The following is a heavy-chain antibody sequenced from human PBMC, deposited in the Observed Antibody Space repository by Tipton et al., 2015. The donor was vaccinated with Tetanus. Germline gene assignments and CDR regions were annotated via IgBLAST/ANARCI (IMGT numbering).Heavy chain of an antibody. V-gene: IGHV4-59*08. J-gene: IGHJ5*02. CDR2: IHYSGRT. Sequence: TLSLTCTVSGGSINSYYWSWVRQPPGKGLEWIAYIHYSGRTNYNPSLKSRITISTDTSKNQLSLTVRSVTAADTAVYYCARQVGDTYGSALDHWGQGTLVTVSS. CDR1: GGSINSYY. CDR3: ARQVGDTYGSALDH. D-gene: IGHD5-18*01.